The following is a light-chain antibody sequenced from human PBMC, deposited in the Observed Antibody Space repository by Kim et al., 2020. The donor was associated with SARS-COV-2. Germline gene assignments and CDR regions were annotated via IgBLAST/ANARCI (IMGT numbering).Light chain of an antibody. J-gene: IGKJ4*01. V-gene: IGKV1-33*01. CDR1: QDISKY. CDR3: QHQG. Sequence: PSPLAASVGYRVTITCQASQDISKYLNWHQQKPGKAPKLLIYDASNRAPGVPSRFSGSGYGTDFTLTISSLQSEDIGTYYCQHQGFGGGTKVDIK. CDR2: DAS.